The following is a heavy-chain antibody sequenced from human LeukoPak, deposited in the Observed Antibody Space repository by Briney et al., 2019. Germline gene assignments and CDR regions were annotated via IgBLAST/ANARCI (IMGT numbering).Heavy chain of an antibody. V-gene: IGHV3-7*01. J-gene: IGHJ4*02. Sequence: GGSLRLSCAASGITFSYYWMSWVRQAPGTGLEWVANIKQDGTVQYYLDSVRGRFTISRDNGKNSLYLQMNKPRADDTAVYYCARASSRGGYCKSTSCSYFFDSWGQGTLVTVSS. CDR2: IKQDGTVQ. D-gene: IGHD2-2*01. CDR3: ARASSRGGYCKSTSCSYFFDS. CDR1: GITFSYYW.